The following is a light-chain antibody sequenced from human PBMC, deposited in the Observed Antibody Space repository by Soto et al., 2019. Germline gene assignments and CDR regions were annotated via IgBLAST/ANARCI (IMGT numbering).Light chain of an antibody. CDR2: DVS. V-gene: IGLV2-14*01. Sequence: QSVLTRPASVSGSPGQSITISCTGTSSDVGGYNYVSWYQQHPGKAPKLMIYDVSNRPSGVSNRFSGSKSGNTASLTISGLQAEDEADYYCSSYTSSSTRLYVFGTGTRSPS. J-gene: IGLJ1*01. CDR1: SSDVGGYNY. CDR3: SSYTSSSTRLYV.